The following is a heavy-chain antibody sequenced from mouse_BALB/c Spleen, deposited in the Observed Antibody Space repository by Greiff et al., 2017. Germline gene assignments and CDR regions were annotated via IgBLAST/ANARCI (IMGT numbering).Heavy chain of an antibody. CDR1: GYTFSSYW. V-gene: IGHV1-9*01. CDR3: ARDYGSSYERFAY. J-gene: IGHJ3*01. CDR2: ILPGSGST. Sequence: QVQLKQSGAELMKPGASVKISCKATGYTFSSYWIEWVKQRPGHGLEWIGEILPGSGSTNYNEKFKGKATFTADTSSNTAYMQLSSLTSEDSAVYYCARDYGSSYERFAYWGQGTLVTVSA. D-gene: IGHD1-1*01.